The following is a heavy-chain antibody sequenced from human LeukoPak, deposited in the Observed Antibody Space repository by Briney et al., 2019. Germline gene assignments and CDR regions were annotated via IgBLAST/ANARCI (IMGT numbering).Heavy chain of an antibody. CDR3: ARDGGSITGTTGLFDY. D-gene: IGHD1-7*01. CDR2: ISSSSSYI. Sequence: PGGSLRLSCAASGFTFSSYSMNWVRQAPGKGLEWVSSISSSSSYIYYADSLKGRFTISRDNAKNSLYLQMNSLRAEDTAVYYCARDGGSITGTTGLFDYWGQGTLLTVSS. V-gene: IGHV3-21*01. CDR1: GFTFSSYS. J-gene: IGHJ4*02.